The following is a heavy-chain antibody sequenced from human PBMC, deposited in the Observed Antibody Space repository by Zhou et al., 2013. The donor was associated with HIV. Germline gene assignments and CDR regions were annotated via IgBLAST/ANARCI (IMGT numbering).Heavy chain of an antibody. V-gene: IGHV1-2*02. CDR1: GYTFTDHY. J-gene: IGHJ3*02. Sequence: QVQLVQSGADVRKPGDSVKVSCKASGYTFTDHYIHWVRQAPGQRLEWMGWIDADRGATKYAQNFQDRVTLTRDTSIRTAYMELRSLRYDDTAVYYCARDEHDYYDSSGDAFDIWGQGTMVTVSS. CDR2: IDADRGAT. CDR3: ARDEHDYYDSSGDAFDI. D-gene: IGHD3-22*01.